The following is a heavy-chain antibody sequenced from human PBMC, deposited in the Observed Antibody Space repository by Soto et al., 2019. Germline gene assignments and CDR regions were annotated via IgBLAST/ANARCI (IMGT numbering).Heavy chain of an antibody. CDR2: IYYSGST. Sequence: SETLSLTCTVSGGSISSYYWSWIRQPPGKGLEWIGYIYYSGSTNYNPSLKSRVTISVDTSKNQFSLKLSSVTAADTAVYYCARHVGGYEYYFDYWGQGTLVTVSS. CDR1: GGSISSYY. D-gene: IGHD3-22*01. V-gene: IGHV4-59*08. J-gene: IGHJ4*02. CDR3: ARHVGGYEYYFDY.